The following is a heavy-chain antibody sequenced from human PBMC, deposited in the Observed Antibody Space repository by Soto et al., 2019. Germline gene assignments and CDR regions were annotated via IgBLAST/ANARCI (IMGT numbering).Heavy chain of an antibody. CDR3: ASPYYGSGSYPYYYGMDV. Sequence: ASVKVSCKASGGTFSSYAISWVRQAPGQGLEWMGGIIPIFGTANYAQKFQGRVTITADKSTSTAYMELSSLRSEDTAVYYCASPYYGSGSYPYYYGMDVWGQGTTVTVSS. CDR2: IIPIFGTA. V-gene: IGHV1-69*06. CDR1: GGTFSSYA. J-gene: IGHJ6*02. D-gene: IGHD3-10*01.